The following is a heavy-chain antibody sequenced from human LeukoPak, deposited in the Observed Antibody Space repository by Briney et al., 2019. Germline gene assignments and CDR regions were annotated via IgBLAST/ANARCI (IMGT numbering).Heavy chain of an antibody. D-gene: IGHD6-19*01. CDR3: ARDGVAGGFDY. V-gene: IGHV4-59*01. Sequence: SETLSLTCTVSGGSIGSYYWNWIRQPPGKGLEWIGYIHYSGSTNHNASLKSRVTISVDTSKNQFSLKLSSVTAADTAVYYCARDGVAGGFDYWGQGTLVTVSS. CDR2: IHYSGST. J-gene: IGHJ4*02. CDR1: GGSIGSYY.